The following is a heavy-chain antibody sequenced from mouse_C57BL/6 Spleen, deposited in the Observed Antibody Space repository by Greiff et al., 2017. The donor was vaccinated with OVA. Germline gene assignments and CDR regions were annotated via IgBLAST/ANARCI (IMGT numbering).Heavy chain of an antibody. J-gene: IGHJ2*01. V-gene: IGHV1-82*01. CDR2: IYPGDGDT. CDR3: ASSTVVATGYFDY. CDR1: GYAFSSSW. Sequence: QVQLQQSGPELVKPGASVKISCKASGYAFSSSWMNWVKQRPGKGLEWIGRIYPGDGDTNYNGKFKGKATLTADKSSSTAYMQLSSLTSEDSAVYFCASSTVVATGYFDYWGQGTTLTVSS. D-gene: IGHD1-1*01.